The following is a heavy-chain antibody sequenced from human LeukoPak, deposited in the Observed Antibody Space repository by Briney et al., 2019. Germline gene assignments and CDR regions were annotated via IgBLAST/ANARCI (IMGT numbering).Heavy chain of an antibody. Sequence: SETLSLTCTVSGGSISSYYWSWIRQPPGKGLEWIGYIYTSGSTNYNPSLKSRVTISVDTSKNQFSLKLSSVTAADTAVYYCARHDGSGYPSYYYMDVWGKGTTVTVSS. V-gene: IGHV4-4*09. J-gene: IGHJ6*03. CDR2: IYTSGST. D-gene: IGHD3-22*01. CDR3: ARHDGSGYPSYYYMDV. CDR1: GGSISSYY.